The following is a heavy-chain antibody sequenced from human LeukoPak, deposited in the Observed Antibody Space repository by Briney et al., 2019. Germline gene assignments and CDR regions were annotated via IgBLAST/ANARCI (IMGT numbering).Heavy chain of an antibody. CDR1: GFTFSSYA. CDR2: ISGSGGST. CDR3: AKGAYYYDSSGYFLGPPPKYFDY. D-gene: IGHD3-22*01. Sequence: GGSLRVSCAASGFTFSSYAMSWVRKAPGKGLEWVSAISGSGGSTYYADCVKGRFTISRDNSKNTLYLQMNSLRAEDTAVYYCAKGAYYYDSSGYFLGPPPKYFDYWGQGTLVTVSS. V-gene: IGHV3-23*01. J-gene: IGHJ4*02.